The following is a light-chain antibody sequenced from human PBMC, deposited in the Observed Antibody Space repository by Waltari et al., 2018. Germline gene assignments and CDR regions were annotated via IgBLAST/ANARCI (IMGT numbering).Light chain of an antibody. J-gene: IGKJ4*01. V-gene: IGKV3-20*01. CDR2: GAF. CDR3: QQYGSLPLT. CDR1: QRLTNNY. Sequence: EIVLTQSQGPLSLSPGERASFSCRASQRLTNNYLAWYQHKRGQAPRLLIYGAFNRASGIPDRFSGSGSVTDFTLTISRLEPEDFAVYYCQQYGSLPLTFGGGTKVEI.